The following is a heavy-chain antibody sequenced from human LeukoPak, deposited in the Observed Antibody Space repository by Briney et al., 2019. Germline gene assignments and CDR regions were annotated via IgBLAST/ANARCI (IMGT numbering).Heavy chain of an antibody. CDR2: INPSGGST. CDR3: ARGSRPVYNLLTGKRYFDY. J-gene: IGHJ4*02. V-gene: IGHV1-46*01. CDR1: GYTFTTYY. D-gene: IGHD3-9*01. Sequence: ASVKVSCKASGYTFTTYYVHWVRQAPGQGLEWMGIINPSGGSTTYAQKFRGRLTMTRDMSTSTVYMELSSLRSEDTAVYYCARGSRPVYNLLTGKRYFDYWGQGTLLTVSS.